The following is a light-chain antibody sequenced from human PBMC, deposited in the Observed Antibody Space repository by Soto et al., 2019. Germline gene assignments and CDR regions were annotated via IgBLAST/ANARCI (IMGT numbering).Light chain of an antibody. CDR1: QSINTW. CDR3: QQYEEMPYT. Sequence: DIQMTQSPSTLSASVGDRVTITCRASQSINTWLAWYQQKPGKAPKFLIYDAFSLETGVPSRFSGSGYGTVFILTISSLQPEDFATFFCQQYEEMPYTFGQGTKVDIK. J-gene: IGKJ2*01. CDR2: DAF. V-gene: IGKV1-5*01.